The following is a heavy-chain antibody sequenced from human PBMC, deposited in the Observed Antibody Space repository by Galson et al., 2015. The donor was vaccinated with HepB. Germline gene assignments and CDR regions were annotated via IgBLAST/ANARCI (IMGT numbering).Heavy chain of an antibody. V-gene: IGHV3-74*01. CDR1: GFTFSSYW. Sequence: SLRLSCAASGFTFSSYWMHWVRQAPGKGLVWVSRINSDGSSTSYADSVKGRFTISRDNAKNTLYLQMNSLRAEDTAVYYCARARGGSSWYVQGWYFDLWGRGTLVTVSS. D-gene: IGHD6-13*01. CDR3: ARARGGSSWYVQGWYFDL. CDR2: INSDGSST. J-gene: IGHJ2*01.